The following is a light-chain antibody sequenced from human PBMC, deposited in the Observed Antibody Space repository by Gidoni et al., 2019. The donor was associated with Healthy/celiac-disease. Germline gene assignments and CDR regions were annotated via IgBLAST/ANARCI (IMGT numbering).Light chain of an antibody. V-gene: IGKV1-27*01. CDR1: QGISNY. Sequence: DIQMTQSPSSLSASVGDRVPITCRASQGISNYLAWYQQKPGNVPKLLIYAASTMQSGVPSRFSGSGSGTDFTLTISSLQPEDVATYYCQKYNSAHPFTFGPGTKVDIK. J-gene: IGKJ3*01. CDR2: AAS. CDR3: QKYNSAHPFT.